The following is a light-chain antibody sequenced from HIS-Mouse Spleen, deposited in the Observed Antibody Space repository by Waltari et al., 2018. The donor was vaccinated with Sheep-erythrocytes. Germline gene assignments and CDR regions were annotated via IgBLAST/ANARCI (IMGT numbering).Light chain of an antibody. Sequence: QSALTQPRSVSGSPGQSVTISCTGTRRDAGGYNCVSSYQQHPGKAPKLMIYDVSKRPSGVPDRFSGSKSGNTASLTISGLQAEDEADYYCCSYAGSYTFVVFGGGTKLTVL. CDR2: DVS. CDR1: RRDAGGYNC. J-gene: IGLJ2*01. V-gene: IGLV2-11*01. CDR3: CSYAGSYTFVV.